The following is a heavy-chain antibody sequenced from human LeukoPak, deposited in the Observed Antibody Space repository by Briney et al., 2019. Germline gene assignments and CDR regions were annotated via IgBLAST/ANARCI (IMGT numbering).Heavy chain of an antibody. CDR2: ISGSGGST. J-gene: IGHJ4*02. CDR3: AKDGYDNGDARVVD. Sequence: GGSLRLSCAASGFTFSNYAMNWVRQAPGKGLEWVSAISGSGGSTYYANSVKGRFTISRDNSKNTLYLQMSSLRAEDRAVYYCAKDGYDNGDARVVDWGQGTLVTVSS. CDR1: GFTFSNYA. D-gene: IGHD4-17*01. V-gene: IGHV3-23*01.